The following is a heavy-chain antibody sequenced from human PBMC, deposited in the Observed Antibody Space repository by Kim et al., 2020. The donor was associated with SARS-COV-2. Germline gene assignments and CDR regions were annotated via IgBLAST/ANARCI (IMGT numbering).Heavy chain of an antibody. CDR1: GYSFTSYW. V-gene: IGHV5-10-1*01. D-gene: IGHD3-9*01. CDR2: IDPSDSYT. Sequence: GESLKISCKGSGYSFTSYWISWVRQMPGKGLEWMGRIDPSDSYTNYSPSFQGHVTISADKSISTAYLQWSSLKASDTAMYYCATSHNYDILTGYIFASKEGFDYWGQGTLVTVSS. J-gene: IGHJ4*02. CDR3: ATSHNYDILTGYIFASKEGFDY.